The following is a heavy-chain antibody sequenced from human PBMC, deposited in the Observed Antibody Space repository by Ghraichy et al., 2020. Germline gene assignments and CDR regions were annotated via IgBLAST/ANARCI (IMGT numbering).Heavy chain of an antibody. CDR2: ISGSGGST. J-gene: IGHJ4*02. CDR3: AKDRSSGWYAFNPAGFDY. D-gene: IGHD6-19*01. Sequence: SCAASGFTFSRNAMSWVRQAPGKGLEWVSTISGSGGSTYYADSVKGRFTISRDTSKNTLYLQMNSLRAEDTALYYCAKDRSSGWYAFNPAGFDYWGQGTLVTVSS. V-gene: IGHV3-23*01. CDR1: GFTFSRNA.